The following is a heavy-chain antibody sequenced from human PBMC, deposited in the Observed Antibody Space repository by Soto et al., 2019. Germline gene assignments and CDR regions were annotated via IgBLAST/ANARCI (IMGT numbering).Heavy chain of an antibody. CDR2: INHSGST. D-gene: IGHD3-10*01. Sequence: SETLSLTCAVYGGSFSGYYWSWIRQPPGKGLEWIGEINHSGSTNYNPSLKSRVTISVDTSKNQFSLKLSSVTAADTAVYYCARGTRHYYGSGSYGTISGFDYWGQGTLVTVSS. V-gene: IGHV4-34*01. CDR1: GGSFSGYY. CDR3: ARGTRHYYGSGSYGTISGFDY. J-gene: IGHJ4*02.